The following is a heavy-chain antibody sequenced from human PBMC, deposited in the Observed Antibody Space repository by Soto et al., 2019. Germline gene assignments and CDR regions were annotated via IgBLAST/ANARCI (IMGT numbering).Heavy chain of an antibody. Sequence: KPSETLSLTCTVSGDSVSRGGNYWSWIRQPPGEGLEWIAYIHYSESVKYNPSPKSRVTISVDTSKNQVSLRLNSVTAADTAFYHCARGGGYCGSTSCHPYYCDYWGQGPLVTVSS. V-gene: IGHV4-61*08. J-gene: IGHJ4*02. CDR1: GDSVSRGGNY. D-gene: IGHD2-2*01. CDR3: ARGGGYCGSTSCHPYYCDY. CDR2: IHYSESV.